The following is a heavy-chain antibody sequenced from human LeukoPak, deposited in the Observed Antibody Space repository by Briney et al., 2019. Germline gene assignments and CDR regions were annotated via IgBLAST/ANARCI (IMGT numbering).Heavy chain of an antibody. CDR1: GFTVSSNY. CDR3: ARLWFGELFPFD. V-gene: IGHV3-66*04. J-gene: IGHJ4*02. Sequence: SGGSLRLSCAASGFTVSSNYMSWVRQAPGKGLEWVSVIYSGGSTYYADSVKGRFTISRDNSKNSLYLQMNSLRAEDTAVYYCARLWFGELFPFDWGQGTLVTVSS. D-gene: IGHD3-10*01. CDR2: IYSGGST.